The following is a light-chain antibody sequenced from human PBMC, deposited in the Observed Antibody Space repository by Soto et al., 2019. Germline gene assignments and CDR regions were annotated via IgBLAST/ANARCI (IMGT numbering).Light chain of an antibody. Sequence: DIQMTQSPSSVSASVGDRVTISCQASQGISRSLAWYQQKPGKAPKLLIYAASSLPSGVPSRFSGSGFGTDFTLTISSLQPEDSAIYYCQQADTFPITFGQGTRLEI. V-gene: IGKV1D-12*01. CDR2: AAS. J-gene: IGKJ5*01. CDR1: QGISRS. CDR3: QQADTFPIT.